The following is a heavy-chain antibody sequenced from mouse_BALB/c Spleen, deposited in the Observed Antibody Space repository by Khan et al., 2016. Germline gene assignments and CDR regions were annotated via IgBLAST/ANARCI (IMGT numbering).Heavy chain of an antibody. CDR2: IRYSGST. J-gene: IGHJ1*01. CDR1: GYSITSDYA. Sequence: EVQLQESGPGLVKPSQSLSLTCTVTGYSITSDYAWNWIRQFAGNKLEWMGYIRYSGSTTYTPSLKSRISITRDTSKNQFFLQLYSVTTEDTATXYCTRSATATRYLDDWGAGTTVTVSS. V-gene: IGHV3-2*02. CDR3: TRSATATRYLDD. D-gene: IGHD1-2*01.